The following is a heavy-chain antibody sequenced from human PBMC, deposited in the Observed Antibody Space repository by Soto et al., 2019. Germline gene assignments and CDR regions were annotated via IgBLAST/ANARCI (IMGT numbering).Heavy chain of an antibody. CDR3: ARRNKAAAAGIYYYYGMDV. D-gene: IGHD6-13*01. Sequence: QVQLVQSGAEVKKPGASVKVSCKASGYTFTSYGISWVRQAPGQGLEWMGWISAYNGNTNYAQKLQGRVTMTTDTSTSTAYMELRRLRSDDTAVYYCARRNKAAAAGIYYYYGMDVWGQGTTVTVSS. J-gene: IGHJ6*02. CDR1: GYTFTSYG. V-gene: IGHV1-18*04. CDR2: ISAYNGNT.